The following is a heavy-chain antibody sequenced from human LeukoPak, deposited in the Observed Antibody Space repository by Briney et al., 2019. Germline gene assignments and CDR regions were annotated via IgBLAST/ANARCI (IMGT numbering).Heavy chain of an antibody. CDR1: GFTFSNYW. CDR2: IKQDGIET. Sequence: PGGSLRLSCAASGFTFSNYWMSWVRQAPGKGLEWVANIKQDGIETYYVDSVKGRFTLSRDNAKNSLHLQANSLRAEDTAVYYCAREQDWYFDLWGRGTLVTVSS. CDR3: AREQDWYFDL. V-gene: IGHV3-7*01. J-gene: IGHJ2*01.